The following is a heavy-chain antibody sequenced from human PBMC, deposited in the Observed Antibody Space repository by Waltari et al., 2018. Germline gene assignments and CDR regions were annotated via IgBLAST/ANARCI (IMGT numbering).Heavy chain of an antibody. J-gene: IGHJ2*01. CDR3: ARQRGSSLYLYFDL. D-gene: IGHD3-16*01. V-gene: IGHV5-51*01. CDR1: GYSFPNYW. Sequence: EAQLVQSGAEVKKPGESLTISCKASGYSFPNYWIGWVRQMPGKGLEWMGIIYPGDSNTCYNPSFQGQVTISADKSISTAYLQWSSLKASDTAIYYCARQRGSSLYLYFDLWGRGTLVTVSS. CDR2: IYPGDSNT.